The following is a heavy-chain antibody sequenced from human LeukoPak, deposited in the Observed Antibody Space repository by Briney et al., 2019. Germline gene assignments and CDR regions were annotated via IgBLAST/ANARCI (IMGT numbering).Heavy chain of an antibody. CDR2: IYSGGST. CDR3: ARRLADSIGYYYLSDAFDI. CDR1: GFTVSSNY. Sequence: PGGSLRLSCAASGFTVSSNYMSWVRQAPGKGLEWVSVIYSGGSTYYADSVKGRFTISRDNSKNTLYLQMNSLRAEDTAVYYCARRLADSIGYYYLSDAFDIWGQGTMVTVSS. V-gene: IGHV3-53*01. D-gene: IGHD3-22*01. J-gene: IGHJ3*02.